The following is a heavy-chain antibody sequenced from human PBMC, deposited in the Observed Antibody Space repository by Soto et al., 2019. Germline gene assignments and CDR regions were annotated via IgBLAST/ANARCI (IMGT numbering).Heavy chain of an antibody. J-gene: IGHJ4*02. CDR1: GFTVSSNY. CDR2: IYSGGST. Sequence: GGSLRLSCAASGFTVSSNYMSWVRQAPGKGLEWVSVIYSGGSTYYADSVKGRFTISRDNSKNTLYLQMNSLRAEDTAVYYCAREALGYCTNGVCPGYFDYWGXGTLVTVSS. CDR3: AREALGYCTNGVCPGYFDY. V-gene: IGHV3-53*01. D-gene: IGHD2-8*01.